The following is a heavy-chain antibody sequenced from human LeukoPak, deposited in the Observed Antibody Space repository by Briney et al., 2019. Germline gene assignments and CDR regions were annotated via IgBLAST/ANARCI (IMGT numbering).Heavy chain of an antibody. CDR3: ARAGQWLVDAGETPSGFDY. CDR2: ISGSGGST. Sequence: GALRLSCAASGFTFSSYAMSWVRQAPGKGLEWVSAISGSGGSTYYADSVKGRFTISRDNSKNTLYLQMNSLRAEDTAVYYCARAGQWLVDAGETPSGFDYWGQGTLVTVSS. CDR1: GFTFSSYA. J-gene: IGHJ4*02. D-gene: IGHD6-19*01. V-gene: IGHV3-23*01.